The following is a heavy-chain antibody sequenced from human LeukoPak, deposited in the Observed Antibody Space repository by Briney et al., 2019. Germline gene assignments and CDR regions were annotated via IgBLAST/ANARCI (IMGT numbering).Heavy chain of an antibody. J-gene: IGHJ4*02. V-gene: IGHV3-23*01. Sequence: GGSLRLSCAASGFTFSSYGMSWVRQAPGKGLELEWVSAISGSGGSTYYADSVKGRFTISRDNSKNTLYLQMNSLRAEDTAVYYCAKKDDSSNFDYWGQGTLVTVSS. D-gene: IGHD2-15*01. CDR1: GFTFSSYG. CDR3: AKKDDSSNFDY. CDR2: ISGSGGST.